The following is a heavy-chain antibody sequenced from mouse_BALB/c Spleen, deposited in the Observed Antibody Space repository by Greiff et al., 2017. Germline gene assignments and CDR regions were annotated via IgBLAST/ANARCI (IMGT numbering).Heavy chain of an antibody. J-gene: IGHJ4*01. Sequence: QVQLQQSGAELVRPGTSVKISCKASGYAFTNYWLGWVKQRPGHGLEWIGDIYPGSGNTYYNEKFKGKATLTADKSSSTAYMQLSSLTSEDSAVYFCARKGLRRLYAMDYWGQGTSVTVSS. CDR1: GYAFTNYW. CDR2: IYPGSGNT. CDR3: ARKGLRRLYAMDY. D-gene: IGHD2-4*01. V-gene: IGHV1-63*01.